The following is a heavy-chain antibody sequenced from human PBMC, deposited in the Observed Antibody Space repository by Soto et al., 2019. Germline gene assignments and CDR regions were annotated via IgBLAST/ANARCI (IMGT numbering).Heavy chain of an antibody. D-gene: IGHD3-16*01. V-gene: IGHV3-48*01. CDR2: ISSSSRTK. CDR3: ARDDEMGYFDY. CDR1: GFTFSSHS. J-gene: IGHJ4*02. Sequence: EVRLVESGGGLVQPGGSLRLSCAASGFTFSSHSMNWVRQAPGKGLEWVSYISSSSRTKYYADSVKGRFTISRDNAKNSLYLQMNSLRAEDTGVFYCARDDEMGYFDYWGQGTLVTVSS.